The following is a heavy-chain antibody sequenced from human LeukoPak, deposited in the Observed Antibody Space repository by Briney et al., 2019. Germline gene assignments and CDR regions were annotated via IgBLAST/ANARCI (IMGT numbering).Heavy chain of an antibody. CDR1: GFTFSSYG. V-gene: IGHV3-30*18. J-gene: IGHJ6*02. Sequence: GGSLRLSCAASGFTFSSYGMHWVRQAPGKGLEWVAVISYDGSNKYYADSVKGRFTISRDNSKNTLYLQMNSLRAEDTAVYYCAKDLERGDYGDYYYYYYGMDVWGQGTTVTVSS. D-gene: IGHD4-17*01. CDR2: ISYDGSNK. CDR3: AKDLERGDYGDYYYYYYGMDV.